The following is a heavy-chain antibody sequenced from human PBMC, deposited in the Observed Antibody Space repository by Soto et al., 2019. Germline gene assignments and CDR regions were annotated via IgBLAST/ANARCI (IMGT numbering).Heavy chain of an antibody. CDR3: ARGGDIVVVVAATDDAFDI. CDR1: GGSISSGGYY. Sequence: SETLSLTCTVSGGSISSGGYYWSWIRQHPGKGLEWIGYIYYSGSTYYNPSLKSRVTISVDTSKNQFSLKLSSVTAADTAVYYCARGGDIVVVVAATDDAFDIWGQGTMVTVSS. CDR2: IYYSGST. D-gene: IGHD2-15*01. V-gene: IGHV4-31*03. J-gene: IGHJ3*02.